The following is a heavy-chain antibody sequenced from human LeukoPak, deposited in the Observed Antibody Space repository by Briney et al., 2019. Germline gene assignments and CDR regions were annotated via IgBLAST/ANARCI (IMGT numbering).Heavy chain of an antibody. V-gene: IGHV3-30*18. CDR3: AKQGIVGATAPYFDY. CDR1: GFTFSSYG. CDR2: ISYDGSNK. D-gene: IGHD1-26*01. Sequence: GGSLRLSCAASGFTFSSYGMHWVRQAPGKGLEWVAVISYDGSNKYYADSVKGRFTISRDNSKNTLYLQMNSLRAEDTAVYYCAKQGIVGATAPYFDYWGQGTLVTVSS. J-gene: IGHJ4*02.